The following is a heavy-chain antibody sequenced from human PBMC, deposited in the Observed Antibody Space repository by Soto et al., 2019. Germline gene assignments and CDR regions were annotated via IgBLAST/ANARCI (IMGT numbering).Heavy chain of an antibody. CDR1: GGTFSSYA. J-gene: IGHJ6*03. D-gene: IGHD2-8*01. Sequence: ASVKVSCKASGGTFSSYAISWVRQAPGQGLEWMGGIIPIFGTANYAQKFQGRVTITADESTSTAYMELSSLRSEDTAVYYCARKGLCTNGVCYKESGYSGYDYYYYYYMDVWGKGTTVTVSS. V-gene: IGHV1-69*13. CDR2: IIPIFGTA. CDR3: ARKGLCTNGVCYKESGYSGYDYYYYYYMDV.